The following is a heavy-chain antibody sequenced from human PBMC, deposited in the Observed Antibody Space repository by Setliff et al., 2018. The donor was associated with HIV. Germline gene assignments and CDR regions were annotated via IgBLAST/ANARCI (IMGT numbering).Heavy chain of an antibody. CDR2: FDPEDAET. V-gene: IGHV1-24*01. Sequence: ASVKVSCKVSGHTLTELSMHWVRQAPGKGLEWMGGFDPEDAETIYAQKFLGRVTITADKFTNTAYMELSSLRSEDTAVYYCARLPVETASSNYYYMDVWGKGTTVTVSS. CDR3: ARLPVETASSNYYYMDV. J-gene: IGHJ6*03. CDR1: GHTLTELS. D-gene: IGHD5-18*01.